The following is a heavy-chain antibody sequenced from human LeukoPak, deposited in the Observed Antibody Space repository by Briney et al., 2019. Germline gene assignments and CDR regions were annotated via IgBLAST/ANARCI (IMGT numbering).Heavy chain of an antibody. D-gene: IGHD4-23*01. V-gene: IGHV3-23*01. CDR1: GFTFSSYA. J-gene: IGHJ4*02. Sequence: GGSLRLSCAASGFTFSSYAMKWVRQAPGKGLEWVSTISGSGASTYYADSVKGRFTISRDNSQNTVYLQMNSLRAEDTAVYYCAKAEGYGGELDSWGQGTLVTVSS. CDR2: ISGSGAST. CDR3: AKAEGYGGELDS.